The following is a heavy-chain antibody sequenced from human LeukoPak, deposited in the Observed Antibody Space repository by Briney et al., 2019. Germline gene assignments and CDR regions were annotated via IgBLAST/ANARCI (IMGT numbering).Heavy chain of an antibody. CDR1: GGSIRSSYYY. D-gene: IGHD1-26*01. CDR2: IYDSGST. Sequence: SETLSLTCTVSGGSIRSSYYYWGWIRQPPGKGLEWIGSIYDSGSTYYNPSLKSRVTISVDTSKNQFSLRLISVTAVDTAVYYCARQGVGATDCWGQGTLVTVSS. CDR3: ARQGVGATDC. J-gene: IGHJ4*02. V-gene: IGHV4-39*01.